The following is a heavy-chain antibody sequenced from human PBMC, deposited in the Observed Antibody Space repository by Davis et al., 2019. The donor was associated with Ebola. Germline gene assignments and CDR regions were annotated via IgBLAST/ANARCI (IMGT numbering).Heavy chain of an antibody. CDR3: ARAEGRWLHEDY. V-gene: IGHV1-69*04. Sequence: AASVKVSCKASGYTFTSYYMHWVRQAPGQGLEWMGRIIPILGIANYAQKFQGRVTITADKSTSTAYMELSSLRSEDTAVYYCARAEGRWLHEDYWGQGTLVTVSS. CDR2: IIPILGIA. J-gene: IGHJ4*02. D-gene: IGHD5-24*01. CDR1: GYTFTSYY.